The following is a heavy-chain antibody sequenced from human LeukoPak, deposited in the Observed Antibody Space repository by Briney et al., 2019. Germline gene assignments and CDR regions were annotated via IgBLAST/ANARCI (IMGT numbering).Heavy chain of an antibody. CDR1: GYTFTGYY. J-gene: IGHJ4*02. D-gene: IGHD2-15*01. Sequence: GASVKVSCKASGYTFTGYYMHWVRQAPGQGLEWMGWINPNSGGTNYAQKFQGRVTMTRDTSISTAYMELSRLRSDDTAVYYCARVGLIGGGWPNFDYWGQGTLVTVSS. V-gene: IGHV1-2*02. CDR3: ARVGLIGGGWPNFDY. CDR2: INPNSGGT.